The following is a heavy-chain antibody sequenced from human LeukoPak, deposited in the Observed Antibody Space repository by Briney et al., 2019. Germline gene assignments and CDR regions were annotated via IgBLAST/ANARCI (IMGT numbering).Heavy chain of an antibody. Sequence: GGSLRLSCAASGFTFSDHYMDWVRQAPGKGLEWVGRTRNKANSYTTEYAASVKGRFTISRDDSKNSLYLQMNSLKTEDTAVYYCARGRYYYDSSAPEDDDAFDIWGQGTMVTVSS. CDR3: ARGRYYYDSSAPEDDDAFDI. J-gene: IGHJ3*02. D-gene: IGHD3-22*01. CDR2: TRNKANSYTT. CDR1: GFTFSDHY. V-gene: IGHV3-72*01.